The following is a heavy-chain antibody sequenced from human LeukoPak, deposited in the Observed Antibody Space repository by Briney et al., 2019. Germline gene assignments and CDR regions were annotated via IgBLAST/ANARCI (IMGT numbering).Heavy chain of an antibody. V-gene: IGHV3-74*01. CDR1: GFTFRNYW. CDR2: INIDGTDT. J-gene: IGHJ4*02. Sequence: GGSLRLSCAASGFTFRNYWLHWVRQAPGKGLVWVSRINIDGTDTSYADSVKGRFTISRDNAKNTLYLQMSSLRAEDTAVYYCARVESGSCSNTRCRNIDYRGQGTLVTVSS. CDR3: ARVESGSCSNTRCRNIDY. D-gene: IGHD2-2*01.